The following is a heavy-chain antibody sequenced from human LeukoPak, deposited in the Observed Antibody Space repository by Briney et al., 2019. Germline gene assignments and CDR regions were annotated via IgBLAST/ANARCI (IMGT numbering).Heavy chain of an antibody. J-gene: IGHJ5*02. CDR3: ARSTIFGVVIDSNWFDP. Sequence: SQTLSLTCTVSGGSISSGDYYWSWIRQPPGKGLEWIGYIYYSGSTYYNPSLESRVTISVDTSKNQFSLKLSSVTAADTAVYYCARSTIFGVVIDSNWFDPWGQGTLVTVSS. CDR1: GGSISSGDYY. CDR2: IYYSGST. D-gene: IGHD3-3*01. V-gene: IGHV4-30-4*08.